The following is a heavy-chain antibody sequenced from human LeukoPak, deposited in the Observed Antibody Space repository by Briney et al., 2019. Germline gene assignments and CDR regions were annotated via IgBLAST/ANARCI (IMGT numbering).Heavy chain of an antibody. V-gene: IGHV4-39*01. J-gene: IGHJ4*02. CDR1: GGSISRSSFY. Sequence: KASETLSLTCTVSGGSISRSSFYWGWIRQPPGKGLEWICSIFYSGSTYYNPSLKSRATISVDTSKNQFSLKLDSVTAADTAIYYCARPLGSGWNPFDYWGQGTLVTVSS. CDR2: IFYSGST. CDR3: ARPLGSGWNPFDY. D-gene: IGHD6-19*01.